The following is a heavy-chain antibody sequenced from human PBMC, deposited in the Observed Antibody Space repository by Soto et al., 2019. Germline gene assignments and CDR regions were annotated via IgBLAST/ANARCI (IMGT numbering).Heavy chain of an antibody. Sequence: SVKVSCKASGFIFTSSSVQWARQARGQRLEWIGWITVGTGNTNYAQKFQERVTITRDMSTSTAYMELSNLRSEDTAIYYRAAGDSSGYYGGWGQGTQVTVSS. CDR3: AAGDSSGYYGG. CDR2: ITVGTGNT. V-gene: IGHV1-58*01. D-gene: IGHD3-22*01. J-gene: IGHJ4*02. CDR1: GFIFTSSS.